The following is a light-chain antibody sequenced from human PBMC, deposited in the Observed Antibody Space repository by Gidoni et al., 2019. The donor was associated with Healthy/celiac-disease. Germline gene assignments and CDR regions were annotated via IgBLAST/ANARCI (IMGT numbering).Light chain of an antibody. CDR1: SSDVGGYNY. CDR2: EVS. J-gene: IGLJ1*01. CDR3: RSYGSSNTYG. Sequence: ISSDVGGYNYVSWYQQHPGKAPKLMIYEVSKRPSGVPDRFSGSKSGHMASLTVSGLQAGDGAYFYCRSYGSSNTYGFRTWTKVTVL. V-gene: IGLV2-8*01.